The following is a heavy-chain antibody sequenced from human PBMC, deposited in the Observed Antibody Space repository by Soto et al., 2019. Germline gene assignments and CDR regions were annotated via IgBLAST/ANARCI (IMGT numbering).Heavy chain of an antibody. CDR2: ISGSGGST. J-gene: IGHJ4*02. Sequence: GSLRLSCAASGFTFSSYAMSWVRQAPGKGLEWVSAISGSGGSTYYADSVKGRFTISRDNSKNTLYLQMNSLRAEDTAVYYCAKGRGYCSSTSCYVGSDYWGQGTLVTVS. V-gene: IGHV3-23*01. CDR3: AKGRGYCSSTSCYVGSDY. D-gene: IGHD2-2*01. CDR1: GFTFSSYA.